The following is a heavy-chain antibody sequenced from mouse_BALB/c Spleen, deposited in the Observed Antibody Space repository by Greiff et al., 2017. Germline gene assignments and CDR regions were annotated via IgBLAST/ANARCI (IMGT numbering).Heavy chain of an antibody. CDR3: TRDPYGDHYYAMDY. CDR1: GFTFSSYT. V-gene: IGHV5-6-4*01. CDR2: ISSGGSYT. D-gene: IGHD1-1*01. J-gene: IGHJ4*01. Sequence: EVKLMESGGGLVKPGGSLKLSCAASGFTFSSYTMSWVRQTPEKRLEWVATISSGGSYTYYPDSVKGRFTISRDNAKNTLYLQMSSLKSEDTAMYYCTRDPYGDHYYAMDYWGQGTSVTVSS.